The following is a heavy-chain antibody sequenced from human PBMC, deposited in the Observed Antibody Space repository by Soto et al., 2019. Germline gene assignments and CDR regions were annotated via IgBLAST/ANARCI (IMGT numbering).Heavy chain of an antibody. J-gene: IGHJ3*01. V-gene: IGHV1-18*01. D-gene: IGHD3-22*01. CDR1: GYTFTSSG. CDR2: ISAHTGSS. CDR3: ARAFFYQGSDSRGYSFDAFDF. Sequence: QVQLVQSGAEVKKPGASVKVSCKDSGYTFTSSGMRWVRQAPGQGLEWMGWISAHTGSSEYAQRFQGRVTMTTDRSTSTAYMELRSLRSDDTAVYYCARAFFYQGSDSRGYSFDAFDFWGPGTLVTVSS.